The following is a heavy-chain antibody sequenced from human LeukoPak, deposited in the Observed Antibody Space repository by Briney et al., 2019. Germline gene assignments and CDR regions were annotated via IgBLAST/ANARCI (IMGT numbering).Heavy chain of an antibody. CDR3: ARAANYYGSGLLYYFDY. Sequence: GASVKVSCKASGYTFTSYGISWVRQAPGQGLEWMGWISAYNGNTNYAQKLQGRVTMTTDTSTSTAYMELRSLRFDDTAVYYCARAANYYGSGLLYYFDYWGQGTLVTVSS. J-gene: IGHJ4*02. V-gene: IGHV1-18*01. CDR2: ISAYNGNT. D-gene: IGHD3-10*01. CDR1: GYTFTSYG.